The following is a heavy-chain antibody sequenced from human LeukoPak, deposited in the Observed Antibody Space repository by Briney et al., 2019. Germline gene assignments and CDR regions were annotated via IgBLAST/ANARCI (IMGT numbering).Heavy chain of an antibody. V-gene: IGHV3-48*03. J-gene: IGHJ4*02. CDR1: AFSLSNYE. D-gene: IGHD5-24*01. CDR3: VRGAEKAGVDY. Sequence: GGSLRLSCAASAFSLSNYEMNWVRQAPGKGLEWASHIRSTDGSVYYADSVKGRFTISRDNAKNTLYLQMNSLRVEDTAVYYCVRGAEKAGVDYWGQGALVTVSS. CDR2: IRSTDGSV.